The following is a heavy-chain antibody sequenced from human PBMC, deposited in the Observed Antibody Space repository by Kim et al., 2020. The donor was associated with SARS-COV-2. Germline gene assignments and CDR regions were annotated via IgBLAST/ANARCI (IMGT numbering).Heavy chain of an antibody. CDR3: ARDRLGYCSGGSCTGYYGMDV. CDR2: IWYDGSNK. CDR1: GFTFSSYG. Sequence: GGSLRLSCAASGFTFSSYGMHWVRQAPGKGLEWVAVIWYDGSNKYYADSVKGRFTISRDNSKNTLYLQMNSLRAEDTAVYYCARDRLGYCSGGSCTGYYGMDVWGQGTTVTVSS. V-gene: IGHV3-33*01. D-gene: IGHD2-15*01. J-gene: IGHJ6*02.